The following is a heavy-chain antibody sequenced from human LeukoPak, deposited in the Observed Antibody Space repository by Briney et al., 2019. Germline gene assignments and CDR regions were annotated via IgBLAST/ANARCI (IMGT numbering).Heavy chain of an antibody. D-gene: IGHD3-22*01. V-gene: IGHV4-4*07. CDR3: ARDTYDSSGYYLTGYFDY. J-gene: IGHJ4*02. CDR2: IYTSGST. CDR1: GGSISSYY. Sequence: AETLSLTCTVSGGSISSYYWSWIRQPAGKGLEWIGRIYTSGSTNYNPSLKSRVSMSADTSKNQFSLKLSSVTAADTAVYYCARDTYDSSGYYLTGYFDYWGQGTLVTVSS.